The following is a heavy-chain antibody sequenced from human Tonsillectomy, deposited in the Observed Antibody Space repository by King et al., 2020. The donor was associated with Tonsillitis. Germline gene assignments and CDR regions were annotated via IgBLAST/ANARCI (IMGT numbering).Heavy chain of an antibody. CDR3: ALNFYGSGTYYKASEY. V-gene: IGHV4-39*01. D-gene: IGHD3-10*01. CDR1: GGSSSSSSYY. Sequence: QLQETGPGLVKPSETLSLTCTVSGGSSSSSSYYWGWIRQPPGKGLEWIGTLYYSGSTYYNPSLKSPFTISVDTSKNQFSLKLSSVTAADTAVYYCALNFYGSGTYYKASEYWGQGTLVTVSS. CDR2: LYYSGST. J-gene: IGHJ4*02.